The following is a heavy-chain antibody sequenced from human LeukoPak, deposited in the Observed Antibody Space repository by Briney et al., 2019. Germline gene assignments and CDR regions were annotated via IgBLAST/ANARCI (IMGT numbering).Heavy chain of an antibody. CDR3: AVGPRGRSKTKDY. CDR2: IIPILGIA. J-gene: IGHJ4*02. Sequence: SVKVSCKASGGTFSSYAISWVRQAPGQGLEWMGRIIPILGIANYAQKFQGRVTITADKSTSTAYMELSSLRSEDTAVYYCAVGPRGRSKTKDYLGQGTLVTVSS. D-gene: IGHD3-16*01. V-gene: IGHV1-69*04. CDR1: GGTFSSYA.